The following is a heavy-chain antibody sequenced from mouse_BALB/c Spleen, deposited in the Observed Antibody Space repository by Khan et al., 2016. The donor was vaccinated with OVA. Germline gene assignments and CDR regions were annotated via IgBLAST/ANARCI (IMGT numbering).Heavy chain of an antibody. J-gene: IGHJ2*01. CDR1: GYTLTSYY. V-gene: IGHV1S56*01. Sequence: QVQLKQSGPELVRPGASVKMSCKASGYTLTSYYIHWVKQRPGQGLEWIGWIYPVDGSSKYNEKFKGKSTLTADKSSSTAYMWLSSLTSEDSAIYFCARGYYGYLDYWGQGTTLTVSS. D-gene: IGHD1-1*01. CDR3: ARGYYGYLDY. CDR2: IYPVDGSS.